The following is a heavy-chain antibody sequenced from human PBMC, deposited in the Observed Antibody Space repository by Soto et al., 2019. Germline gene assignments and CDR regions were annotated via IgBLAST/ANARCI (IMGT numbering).Heavy chain of an antibody. Sequence: PXESLRLSCTASGFTFSNYAMTWVRQAPGKGLEWVSTISVSGGNTYYADSVKGRFTISRDNSKNTLYLQMNSLRAEDTAVYYCAKSKAAAGERTRDRWFDPWGQGTLVTVSS. CDR2: ISVSGGNT. V-gene: IGHV3-23*01. J-gene: IGHJ5*02. CDR1: GFTFSNYA. CDR3: AKSKAAAGERTRDRWFDP. D-gene: IGHD6-13*01.